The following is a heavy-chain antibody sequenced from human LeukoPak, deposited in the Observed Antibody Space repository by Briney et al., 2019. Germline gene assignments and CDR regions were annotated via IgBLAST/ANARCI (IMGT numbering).Heavy chain of an antibody. D-gene: IGHD1/OR15-1a*01. CDR1: GGTFSSYA. Sequence: GASVKVSCKASGGTFSSYAISWVRQPPGQGLEWMGRIIPIFGIANYAQKFQGRVTITADKSTSTAYMELSSLRSEDTAVYYCARLGRGGWLEHFDYWGQGTLVTVSS. CDR3: ARLGRGGWLEHFDY. V-gene: IGHV1-69*04. CDR2: IIPIFGIA. J-gene: IGHJ4*02.